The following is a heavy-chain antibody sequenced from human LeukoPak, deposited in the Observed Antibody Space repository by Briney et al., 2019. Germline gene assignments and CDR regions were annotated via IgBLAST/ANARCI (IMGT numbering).Heavy chain of an antibody. J-gene: IGHJ4*02. CDR2: IYYSGST. CDR1: GGSISSSSYY. V-gene: IGHV4-39*07. Sequence: SETLSLTCTVSGGSISSSSYYWGWIRQPPGKGLEWIGSIYYSGSTYYNPSLKSRVTISVDTSKNQFSLKLSSVTAADTAVYYCARGGGSYLPAHFDYWGQGTLVTVSS. CDR3: ARGGGSYLPAHFDY. D-gene: IGHD1-26*01.